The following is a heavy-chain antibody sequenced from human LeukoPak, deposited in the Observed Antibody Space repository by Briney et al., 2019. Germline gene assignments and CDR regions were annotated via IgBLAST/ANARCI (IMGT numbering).Heavy chain of an antibody. D-gene: IGHD7-27*01. CDR2: IIPIFGAA. CDR1: GGTFSSYA. Sequence: ASVKVSCKASGGTFSSYAISWVRQAPGQGLEWMGGIIPIFGAANYAQKFQGRVTITADESTSTAYMELRSLRSDDTAVYYCAREGGNWGDAFDIWGQGTMVTVSS. CDR3: AREGGNWGDAFDI. J-gene: IGHJ3*02. V-gene: IGHV1-69*13.